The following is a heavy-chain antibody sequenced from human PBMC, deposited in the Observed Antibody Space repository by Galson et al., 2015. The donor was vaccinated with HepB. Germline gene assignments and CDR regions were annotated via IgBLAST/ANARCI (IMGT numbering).Heavy chain of an antibody. V-gene: IGHV3-23*01. D-gene: IGHD2-15*01. J-gene: IGHJ2*01. CDR1: GFTFSNYA. CDR2: ISGGGPYT. CDR3: ANPVRYCSGGSCYSGL. Sequence: SLRLSCAASGFTFSNYAMNWVRQAPGKGLEWVSGISGGGPYTFYADSVKGRFVVSRDNSKKMLYLQMNDLRAEDTAVYFCANPVRYCSGGSCYSGLWGRGTLVTVSS.